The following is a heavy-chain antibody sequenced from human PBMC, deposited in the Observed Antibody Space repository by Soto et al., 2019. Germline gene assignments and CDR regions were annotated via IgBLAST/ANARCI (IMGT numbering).Heavy chain of an antibody. CDR2: IKQDGSEK. CDR3: ARAIGYSYGYFDY. D-gene: IGHD5-18*01. V-gene: IGHV3-7*03. J-gene: IGHJ4*02. Sequence: GGSLRLSCAASGFTFSSYWMSWVRQAPGKGLEWVANIKQDGSEKYYVDSVKGRFTISRDNAKNSLYLQMNSLRAKDTAVYYCARAIGYSYGYFDYWGQGTLVTVSS. CDR1: GFTFSSYW.